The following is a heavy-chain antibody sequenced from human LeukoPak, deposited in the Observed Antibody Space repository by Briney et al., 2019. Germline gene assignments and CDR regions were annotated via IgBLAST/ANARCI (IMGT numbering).Heavy chain of an antibody. V-gene: IGHV3-11*06. CDR3: ARDRGDSGSSDY. CDR1: GFSLSDYY. J-gene: IGHJ4*02. CDR2: ISSSSSYA. D-gene: IGHD3-10*01. Sequence: PGGSLRLSCAASGFSLSDYYMSWVRQAPGKGLEWVSYISSSSSYAINADSVKGRFTVFRDNAKNLVFLQMNRLRVEDTAVYYCARDRGDSGSSDYWGQGTLVTVSS.